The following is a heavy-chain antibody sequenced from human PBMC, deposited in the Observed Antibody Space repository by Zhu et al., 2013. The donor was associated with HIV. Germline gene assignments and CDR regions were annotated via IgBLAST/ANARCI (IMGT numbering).Heavy chain of an antibody. CDR1: GYTFTGYY. D-gene: IGHD3-3*01. CDR3: ARDVPESGYSGDL. Sequence: QVQLVQSGAEVKRSGASVKVSCKASGYTFTGYYMHWVRQAPGQGLEWMGWIGTNSGDTNYAQKFQGRVTMTRDTSITTAYMELSSLRSDDTAVYYCARDVPESGYSGDLWGQGTLVTVSS. CDR2: IGTNSGDT. J-gene: IGHJ5*02. V-gene: IGHV1-2*02.